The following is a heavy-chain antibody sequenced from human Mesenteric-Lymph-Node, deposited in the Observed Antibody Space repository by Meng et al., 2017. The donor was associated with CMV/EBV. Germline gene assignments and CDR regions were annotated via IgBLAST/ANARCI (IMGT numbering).Heavy chain of an antibody. J-gene: IGHJ5*02. V-gene: IGHV3-23*01. CDR1: GFTFSTSA. Sequence: SGFTFSTSALSWVRHDPGKGLEWVSGISASGGGTYYADSVKGRFTISRDNSKNTLYIQMNSLRVEDTAVYYCAKKSQGSIAAAGPFDPWGQGILVTVSS. CDR2: ISASGGGT. CDR3: AKKSQGSIAAAGPFDP. D-gene: IGHD6-13*01.